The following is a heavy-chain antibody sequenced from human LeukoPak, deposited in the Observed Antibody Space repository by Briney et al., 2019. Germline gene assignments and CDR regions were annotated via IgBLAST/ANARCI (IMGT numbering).Heavy chain of an antibody. Sequence: GGSLRLSCAASGFTFSSYEMNWVRQAPGKGLEWVSYISSSGRTIYYADSVKGRFTISRDNAKNSLYLQMNSLRAEDTAVYYCARDSKLDIVATSTYYYYGMDVWGKGTTVTVSS. V-gene: IGHV3-48*03. D-gene: IGHD5-12*01. J-gene: IGHJ6*04. CDR2: ISSSGRTI. CDR3: ARDSKLDIVATSTYYYYGMDV. CDR1: GFTFSSYE.